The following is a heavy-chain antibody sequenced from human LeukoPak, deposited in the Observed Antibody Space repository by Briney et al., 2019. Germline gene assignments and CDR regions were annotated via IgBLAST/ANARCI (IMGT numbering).Heavy chain of an antibody. J-gene: IGHJ5*02. CDR2: INPNSGGS. CDR3: AKGRNVVLVTATRNWFDP. CDR1: GYTFTSYG. D-gene: IGHD2-15*01. V-gene: IGHV1-2*02. Sequence: ASVKVSCKASGYTFTSYGISWVRQAPGQGLEWMGWINPNSGGSTYAQNFQGRVTMTRDTSISTAYMELSKLRSDDTAVYYCAKGRNVVLVTATRNWFDPWGQGTLVTVSS.